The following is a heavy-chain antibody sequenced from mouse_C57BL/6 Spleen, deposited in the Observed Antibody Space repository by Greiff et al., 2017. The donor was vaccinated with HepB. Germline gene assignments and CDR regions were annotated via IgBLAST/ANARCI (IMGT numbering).Heavy chain of an antibody. Sequence: VQLQQPGAELVKPGASVKMSCKASGYTFTSYWITWVKQRPGQGLEWIGDIYPGSGSTNYNEKFKSKATLTVDTSSSTAYMQLSSLTSEDSAVYYCARGVDCYGYFDYWGQGTTLTVSS. D-gene: IGHD2-3*01. CDR3: ARGVDCYGYFDY. J-gene: IGHJ2*01. CDR2: IYPGSGST. V-gene: IGHV1-55*01. CDR1: GYTFTSYW.